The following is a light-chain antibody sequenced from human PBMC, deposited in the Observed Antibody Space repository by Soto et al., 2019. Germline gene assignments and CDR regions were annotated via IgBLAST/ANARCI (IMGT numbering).Light chain of an antibody. V-gene: IGKV3-11*01. CDR1: QRVSSY. CDR3: QQRSNWPVT. J-gene: IGKJ1*01. CDR2: DAS. Sequence: EIVLTQSPATLSLSPGEGATLSCRASQRVSSYLAWYQQKPGQAPRLLIYDASNRATGIPARFSGSGSGTEFTLIISSLEPEDFAVYYCQQRSNWPVTFGLGTKV.